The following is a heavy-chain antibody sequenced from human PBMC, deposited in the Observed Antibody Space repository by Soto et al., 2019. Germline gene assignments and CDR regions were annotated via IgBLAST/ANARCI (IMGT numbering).Heavy chain of an antibody. V-gene: IGHV2-5*02. CDR3: GHAITYNRGWFQNLFHP. D-gene: IGHD6-19*01. J-gene: IGHJ5*02. Sequence: QITLKESGPPLVKPTQTLTLTCTVSGFSLSTYGVAVGWIRQPPGKALEWVAVIYWDDDKRYSPSLKSRLTLTQDPSKNQVVLRLTNLDPVDTATYYCGHAITYNRGWFQNLFHPWGQGTLVTVSS. CDR2: IYWDDDK. CDR1: GFSLSTYGVA.